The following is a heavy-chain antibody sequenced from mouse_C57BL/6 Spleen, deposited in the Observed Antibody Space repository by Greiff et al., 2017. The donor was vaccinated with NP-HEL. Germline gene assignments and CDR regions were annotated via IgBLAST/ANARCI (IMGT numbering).Heavy chain of an antibody. V-gene: IGHV2-6-1*01. Sequence: QVQLKESGPGLVAPSQSLSITCTVSGFSLTSYGVHWVRQPPGKGLEWLVVIWSDGSTTYNSALKSRLSISKDNSKSQVFLKMNSLQTDDTAMYYCARQNPTVRPYYYAMDYWGQGTSVTVSS. CDR1: GFSLTSYG. J-gene: IGHJ4*01. D-gene: IGHD1-1*01. CDR3: ARQNPTVRPYYYAMDY. CDR2: IWSDGST.